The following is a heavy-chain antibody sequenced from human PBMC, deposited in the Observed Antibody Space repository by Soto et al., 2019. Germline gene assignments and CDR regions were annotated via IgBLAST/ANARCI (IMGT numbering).Heavy chain of an antibody. CDR1: GDTFTIYD. CDR3: ARGTNAAPGLDY. J-gene: IGHJ4*02. D-gene: IGHD6-25*01. Sequence: ASVKVTCTASGDTFTIYDINWVRQATGQGLEWMGWMNPNSGNTGYAQKFQGRVTMTRNTSISTAYMELSSLRSEDTAVYYCARGTNAAPGLDYWGQGILVTVSS. CDR2: MNPNSGNT. V-gene: IGHV1-8*01.